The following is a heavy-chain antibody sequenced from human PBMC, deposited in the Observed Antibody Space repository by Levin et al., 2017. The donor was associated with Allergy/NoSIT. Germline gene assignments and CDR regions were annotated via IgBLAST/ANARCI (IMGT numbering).Heavy chain of an antibody. V-gene: IGHV3-23*01. J-gene: IGHJ6*02. CDR1: GFTFSNYP. CDR2: IGTGGVTT. Sequence: GGSLRLSCAASGFTFSNYPMSWVRQAPGKGLEWVSGIGTGGVTTYYADSVKGRSTISRDNSKNTLYLQINSLRAEDTAVYYCARGMTGMDVWGHGTTVTVSS. CDR3: ARGMTGMDV.